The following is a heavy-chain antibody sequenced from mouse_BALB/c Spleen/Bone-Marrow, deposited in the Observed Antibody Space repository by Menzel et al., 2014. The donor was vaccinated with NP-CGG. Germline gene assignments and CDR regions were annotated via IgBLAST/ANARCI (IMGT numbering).Heavy chain of an antibody. CDR2: ISYSGST. CDR1: GDSITSGY. Sequence: EVHLVESGPSLVKPSQTLSLTCSVTGDSITSGYWNWIRTFPGNKLEYMGYISYSGSTYYNPSLKSRISITRDTSKNQYYLQLNSVTTEDTATYYCARYPLNYYGSPWFAYWGQGTLVTVSA. D-gene: IGHD1-1*01. V-gene: IGHV3-8*02. J-gene: IGHJ3*01. CDR3: ARYPLNYYGSPWFAY.